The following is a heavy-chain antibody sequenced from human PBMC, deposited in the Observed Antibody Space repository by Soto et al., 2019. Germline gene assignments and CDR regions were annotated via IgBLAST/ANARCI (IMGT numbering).Heavy chain of an antibody. Sequence: SVKVSCKASGGTFSSYATSWVRQAPGQGLEWMGGIIPIFGTANYAQKLQGRVTITANKSTSTAYMELSSLRSEDTAVYYCAARDKQWLATGTDYWGQGTLVTVSS. CDR1: GGTFSSYA. D-gene: IGHD6-19*01. CDR2: IIPIFGTA. J-gene: IGHJ4*02. CDR3: AARDKQWLATGTDY. V-gene: IGHV1-69*06.